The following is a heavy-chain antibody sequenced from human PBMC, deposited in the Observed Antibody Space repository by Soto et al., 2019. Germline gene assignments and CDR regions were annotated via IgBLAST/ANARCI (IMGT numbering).Heavy chain of an antibody. Sequence: QVQLVESGGGVVQPGRSLRLSCAASGFTFSSYGMHWVRQAPGKGLEWVAVISYDGSNKYYADSVKGRFTISRDNSKNTLYLQMNSLRAEDTYVYYCAKDYHSLDYWGQGTLVTVSS. J-gene: IGHJ4*02. CDR3: AKDYHSLDY. V-gene: IGHV3-30*18. D-gene: IGHD2-15*01. CDR2: ISYDGSNK. CDR1: GFTFSSYG.